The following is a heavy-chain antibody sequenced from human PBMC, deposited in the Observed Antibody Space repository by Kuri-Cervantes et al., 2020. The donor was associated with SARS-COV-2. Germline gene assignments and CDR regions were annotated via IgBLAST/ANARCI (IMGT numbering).Heavy chain of an antibody. D-gene: IGHD6-19*01. CDR2: ISAYNGNT. V-gene: IGHV1-18*01. CDR1: GYTFTSYG. J-gene: IGHJ4*02. Sequence: ASVKVSCKASGYTFTSYGISWVRQAPGQGLEWMGWISAYNGNTNYAQKLQGRVTMTTDTSTSTAYMELRSLRSEDTAVYCCARDLGGVPVAGISDYWGQGTLVTVSS. CDR3: ARDLGGVPVAGISDY.